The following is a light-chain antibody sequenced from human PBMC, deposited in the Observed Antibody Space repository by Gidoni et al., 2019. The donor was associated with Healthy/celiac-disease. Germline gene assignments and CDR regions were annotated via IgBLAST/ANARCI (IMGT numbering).Light chain of an antibody. J-gene: IGKJ2*01. CDR3: QQSNTTPPT. Sequence: DIHRTQSPSSLSASVGDRVTITCRASQSISSYLNWYQQKPGKAPKLLIYATSRLQSGVPSRFSGSGSGTDFTLTISSLQPEDFATYYCQQSNTTPPTFGQGTKLEIK. V-gene: IGKV1-39*01. CDR2: ATS. CDR1: QSISSY.